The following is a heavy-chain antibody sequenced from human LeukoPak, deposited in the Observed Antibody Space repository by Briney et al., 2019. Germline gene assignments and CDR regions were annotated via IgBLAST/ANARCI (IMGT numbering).Heavy chain of an antibody. V-gene: IGHV3-9*01. D-gene: IGHD5-12*01. Sequence: GRSLRLSCAASGFTFDDYAMHWVRQAPGEGLELVSVISWNSGSIGYAESVKGRFIISRDNAKNSLYLQMNSLRAEETALYYCAKEGMGSGYDLGPYGMDVWGQGTTVTVSS. J-gene: IGHJ6*02. CDR2: ISWNSGSI. CDR3: AKEGMGSGYDLGPYGMDV. CDR1: GFTFDDYA.